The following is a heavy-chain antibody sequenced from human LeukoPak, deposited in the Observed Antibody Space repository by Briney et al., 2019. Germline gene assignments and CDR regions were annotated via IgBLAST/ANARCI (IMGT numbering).Heavy chain of an antibody. CDR3: ARVRDGYNDAYDI. V-gene: IGHV1-69*05. CDR1: GGTFSSYA. Sequence: SVKVSCKASGGTFSSYAISWVRQAPGQGLEWMGGIIPIFGTANYAQNFQGRVTMTRDTSTSTVYMELSSLRSEDTAVYYCARVRDGYNDAYDIWGQGTMITVPS. J-gene: IGHJ3*02. CDR2: IIPIFGTA. D-gene: IGHD5-24*01.